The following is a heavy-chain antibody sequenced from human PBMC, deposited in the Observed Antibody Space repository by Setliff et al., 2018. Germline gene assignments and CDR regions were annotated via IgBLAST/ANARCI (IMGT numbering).Heavy chain of an antibody. D-gene: IGHD5-18*01. Sequence: LSLTCAVYGGSFSTYYWIWIRQPPGKVLEWIGSIYYSGSTYYNPSLKSRVTISVDTSKNQFSLKLSSVTAADTAVYYCVRHWGGGYSYVRGVGYFDSWGRGTPVTVSS. J-gene: IGHJ4*02. CDR3: VRHWGGGYSYVRGVGYFDS. CDR1: GGSFSTYY. CDR2: IYYSGST. V-gene: IGHV4-39*01.